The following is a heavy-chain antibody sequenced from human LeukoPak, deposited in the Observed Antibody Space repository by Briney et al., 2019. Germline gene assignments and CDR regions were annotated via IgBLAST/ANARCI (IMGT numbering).Heavy chain of an antibody. CDR3: ARVRDVYGQFDF. J-gene: IGHJ4*02. CDR1: GFTFSNYD. CDR2: RSHSGSKT. Sequence: PGGSLRLSCAASGFTFSNYDMSWVRQAPGKGLEWVSGRSHSGSKTYFADSVKGRFTISRDNSKNTLYLQMDSLKAEDTAVFYCARVRDVYGQFDFWGQGTLVTVSS. D-gene: IGHD5/OR15-5a*01. V-gene: IGHV3-23*01.